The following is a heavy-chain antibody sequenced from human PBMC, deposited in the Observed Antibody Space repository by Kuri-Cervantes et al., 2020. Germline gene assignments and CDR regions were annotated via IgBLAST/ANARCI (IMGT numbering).Heavy chain of an antibody. Sequence: GESLKISCAASGFTFSDYYMSWIRQAPGKGLEWVSYISSSSSTIYYADSVKGRFTISRDNAKNSLYLQMNSLRDEDTAVYYCAKGGSEDYYDSSEYYYYGMDVWGQGTTVTVSS. J-gene: IGHJ6*02. V-gene: IGHV3-11*04. CDR1: GFTFSDYY. CDR3: AKGGSEDYYDSSEYYYYGMDV. D-gene: IGHD3-22*01. CDR2: ISSSSSTI.